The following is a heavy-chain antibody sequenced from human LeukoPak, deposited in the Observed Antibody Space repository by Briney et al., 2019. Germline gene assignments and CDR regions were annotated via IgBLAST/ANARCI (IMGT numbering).Heavy chain of an antibody. CDR3: VRGGYAGNSDL. J-gene: IGHJ5*02. V-gene: IGHV3-20*01. Sequence: GGSLRLSCAASGFTFEDHGMSWVRQVSGKGLEWVSGIHWSGVGTGYAASVKGRFTISRDNAKNSLYLEMNGLRAEDTALYHCVRGGYAGNSDLWGQGTLVTVSS. CDR2: IHWSGVGT. D-gene: IGHD4-23*01. CDR1: GFTFEDHG.